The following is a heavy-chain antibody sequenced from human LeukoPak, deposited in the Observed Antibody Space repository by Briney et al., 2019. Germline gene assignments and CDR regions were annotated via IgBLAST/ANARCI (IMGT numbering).Heavy chain of an antibody. CDR3: ARAVARYYGSGSYPLYNWFAA. CDR1: GYTFTSYA. J-gene: IGHJ5*02. D-gene: IGHD3-10*01. CDR2: INAGNGKT. V-gene: IGHV1-3*01. Sequence: ASVKVSCKASGYTFTSYAMHWVRQAPGQRLEWMGWINAGNGKTKYSQKFQGRVTITRDTSASTAYMELSSLRSEDTAVYYCARAVARYYGSGSYPLYNWFAAWGQGTLVTVSS.